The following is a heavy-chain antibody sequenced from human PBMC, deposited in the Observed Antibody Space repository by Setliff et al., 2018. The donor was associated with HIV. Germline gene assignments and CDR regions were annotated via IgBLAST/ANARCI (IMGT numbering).Heavy chain of an antibody. V-gene: IGHV4-59*08. CDR2: IYGSGSA. CDR1: GVSITNYY. J-gene: IGHJ4*02. Sequence: SETLSLTCTVSGVSITNYYWSWIRQPPGKGLEWIGSIYGSGSANYNPSLKSRVTISVDTSKNQFSLKLNSLTAADTAVYYCARGFLGGIAVANLDYWGQGTLVTVSS. D-gene: IGHD6-13*01. CDR3: ARGFLGGIAVANLDY.